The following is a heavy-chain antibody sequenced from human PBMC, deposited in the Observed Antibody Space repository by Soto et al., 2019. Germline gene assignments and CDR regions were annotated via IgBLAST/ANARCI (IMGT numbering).Heavy chain of an antibody. J-gene: IGHJ4*02. D-gene: IGHD6-13*01. Sequence: SETLSLTCTVSGGSISSSSYYWGWIRQPPGKGLEWIGSIYYSGSTYYNPSLKSRVTISVDTSKNQFSLKLSSVTAADTAVYYCARGGQQLGPGPFDYWGQGTLVTVSS. CDR2: IYYSGST. CDR3: ARGGQQLGPGPFDY. CDR1: GGSISSSSYY. V-gene: IGHV4-39*01.